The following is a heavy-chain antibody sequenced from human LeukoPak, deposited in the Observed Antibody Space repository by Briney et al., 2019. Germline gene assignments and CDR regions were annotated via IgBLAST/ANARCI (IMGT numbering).Heavy chain of an antibody. CDR2: ISRTSDDI. V-gene: IGHV3-21*01. D-gene: IGHD2-15*01. Sequence: SGGSLRLSCATSGFSFSSYSMSWVRQAPGKGLEWVSFISRTSDDIYHADSVKGRFTIFRDNANNSLYLQMNSLRAEDTGVYYCAKDLPAAVDWGQGTLVTVSS. CDR3: AKDLPAAVD. J-gene: IGHJ4*02. CDR1: GFSFSSYS.